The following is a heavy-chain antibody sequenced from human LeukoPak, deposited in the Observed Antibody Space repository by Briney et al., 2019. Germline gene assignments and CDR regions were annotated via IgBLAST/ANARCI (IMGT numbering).Heavy chain of an antibody. CDR1: GGSISSYY. Sequence: SETLSLTCTVSGGSISSYYWSWIRQPAGKGLEWIGRIYNSGSMNYNPSLKSRVTMSIDTSKNQFSLNLTSVTAADTAVYYCARDTRIQLGIDYWGQGTLVTVSS. CDR3: ARDTRIQLGIDY. V-gene: IGHV4-4*07. D-gene: IGHD5-18*01. CDR2: IYNSGSM. J-gene: IGHJ4*02.